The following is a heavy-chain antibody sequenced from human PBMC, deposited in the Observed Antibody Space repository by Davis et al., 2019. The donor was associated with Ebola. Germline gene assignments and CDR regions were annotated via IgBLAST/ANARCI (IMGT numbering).Heavy chain of an antibody. D-gene: IGHD6-6*01. CDR1: GFTFSSYA. J-gene: IGHJ4*02. V-gene: IGHV3-23*01. CDR2: ISGSGGST. Sequence: PGGSLRLSCAASGFTFSSYAMSWVRQAPGKGLEWASAISGSGGSTYYADSVKGRFTISRDNSKNTLYLQMNSLRAEDTAVYYCAKAVTTYSSSDYFDYWGQGTLVTVSS. CDR3: AKAVTTYSSSDYFDY.